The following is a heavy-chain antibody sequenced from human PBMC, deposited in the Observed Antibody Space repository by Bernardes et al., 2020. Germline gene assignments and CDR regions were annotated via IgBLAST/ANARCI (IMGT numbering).Heavy chain of an antibody. CDR3: ARLSDSPRWNFDP. D-gene: IGHD1-1*01. J-gene: IGHJ5*02. CDR2: IYYTGNT. Sequence: SETLSLTCTVSGGSITSSNDYWGWIRQPPGKGLEWIGHIYYTGNTYDNPSLKSRVSISVDTSKNQFSLKLSSVTAADTAIYYCARLSDSPRWNFDPWGQGTLVTVSS. CDR1: GGSITSSNDY. V-gene: IGHV4-39*01.